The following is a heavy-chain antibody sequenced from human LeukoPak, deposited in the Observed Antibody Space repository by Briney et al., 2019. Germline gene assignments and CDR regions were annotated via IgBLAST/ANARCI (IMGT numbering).Heavy chain of an antibody. V-gene: IGHV4-30-4*08. J-gene: IGHJ6*03. CDR3: ARVPAEYYYYYMDV. CDR1: GGSISSGDYY. D-gene: IGHD2-2*01. CDR2: IYYSGST. Sequence: PSQTLSLTCTVSGGSISSGDYYWSWIRQPPGKGLEWIGYIYYSGSTYYNPSLKSRVTISVDTSKNQFSLKLSSVTAADTAVYYCARVPAEYYYYYMDVWGKRTTVTVSS.